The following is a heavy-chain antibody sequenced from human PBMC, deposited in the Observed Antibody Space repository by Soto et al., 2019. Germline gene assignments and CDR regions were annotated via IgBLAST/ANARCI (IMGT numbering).Heavy chain of an antibody. J-gene: IGHJ5*02. CDR2: MNPNSGNT. CDR3: ARSRLAEDGTYNWFAP. V-gene: IGHV1-8*01. Sequence: VQLVQSGAEVKKPGASVKVSCKASGYTFTSYDINWVRKATGQGLEWMGWMNPNSGNTGYAQKFQGRVTMSRNTSLSTAYIELSSLRSADTAVSYCARSRLAEDGTYNWFAPWGQGTMVTFSS. CDR1: GYTFTSYD. D-gene: IGHD6-13*01.